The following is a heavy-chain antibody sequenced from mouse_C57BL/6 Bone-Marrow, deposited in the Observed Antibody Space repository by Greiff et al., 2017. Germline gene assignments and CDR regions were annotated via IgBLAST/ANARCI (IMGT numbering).Heavy chain of an antibody. CDR3: ARLRLYVDY. D-gene: IGHD2-12*01. CDR1: GFTFTDYY. Sequence: EVMLVESGGGLVQPGGSLSLSCAASGFTFTDYYMSWVRQPPGKALEWLGFIRNKANGYTTEYSASVKGRFTISRDNSQSILYLQMNALRAEDSATYYCARLRLYVDYWGQGTTLTVSS. J-gene: IGHJ2*01. CDR2: IRNKANGYTT. V-gene: IGHV7-3*01.